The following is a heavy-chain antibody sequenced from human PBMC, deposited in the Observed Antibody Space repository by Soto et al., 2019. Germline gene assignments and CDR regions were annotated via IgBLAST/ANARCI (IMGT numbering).Heavy chain of an antibody. CDR3: ARVSWREKYGMDV. CDR2: ITFSGNTV. CDR1: EFTFSDSY. V-gene: IGHV3-11*01. Sequence: PGGSLRLSCAASEFTFSDSYMSWIRQAPGKGLEWISYITFSGNTVYYADSLKGRFTISRDNAKNSLYLQMNRLRAEDTAVYYCARVSWREKYGMDVWGQGTTVTVSS. J-gene: IGHJ6*02.